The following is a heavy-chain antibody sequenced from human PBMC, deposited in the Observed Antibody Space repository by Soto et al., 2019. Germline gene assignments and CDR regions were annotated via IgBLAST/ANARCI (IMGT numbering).Heavy chain of an antibody. V-gene: IGHV4-59*01. D-gene: IGHD4-17*01. J-gene: IGHJ4*02. Sequence: PSETLSLTCSVSGGSITSLYWSWIRQPPGKGLDWIGYIYYTGSTNYNPSLKSRVTLSIDTSKNQFSLKLSSVTAADTAIYYCAKVVPDGYSDVWGRETLVTVSS. CDR2: IYYTGST. CDR1: GGSITSLY. CDR3: AKVVPDGYSDV.